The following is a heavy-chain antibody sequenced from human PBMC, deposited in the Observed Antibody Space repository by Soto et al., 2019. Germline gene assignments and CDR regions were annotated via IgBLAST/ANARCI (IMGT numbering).Heavy chain of an antibody. D-gene: IGHD2-15*01. V-gene: IGHV4-39*01. J-gene: IGHJ5*02. CDR2: IYYSGST. CDR1: GGSISSSSYY. Sequence: PSETLSLTCTVSGGSISSSSYYWGWIRQPPGKGLERIGSIYYSGSTYYNPSLKSRVTISVDTSKNQFSLKLSSVTAADTAVYYCASRGACSGASCYHSRSRPQWWFDPWGQGTLVTVSS. CDR3: ASRGACSGASCYHSRSRPQWWFDP.